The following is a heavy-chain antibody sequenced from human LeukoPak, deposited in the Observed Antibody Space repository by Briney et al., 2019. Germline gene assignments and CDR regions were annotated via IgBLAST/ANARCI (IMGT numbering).Heavy chain of an antibody. CDR2: ISSSSSYI. D-gene: IGHD2-2*02. V-gene: IGHV3-21*01. J-gene: IGHJ6*02. CDR3: ARVVPAAIRPRNYGMDV. Sequence: PGGSLRLSCAASGFTFSSYSMNWVRQAPGKGLEWVSSISSSSSYIYYADSVKGRFTISRDNAKNSLYLQMNSLRAEDTAVYYCARVVPAAIRPRNYGMDVWGQGTTVTVSS. CDR1: GFTFSSYS.